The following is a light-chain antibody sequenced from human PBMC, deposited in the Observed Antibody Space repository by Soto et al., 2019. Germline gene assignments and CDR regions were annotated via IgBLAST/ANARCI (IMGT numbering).Light chain of an antibody. J-gene: IGKJ4*01. CDR2: KAS. CDR1: QGISSY. Sequence: EIQLTQSPSFLSASVGDRSTITCLASQGISSYLAWYQQKPGKAPKLLIYKASTLKSGVTSRFSGSGSGTEFTLTISRLEPEDFAVYYCQQYGSSPLTVGGGTKVDIK. V-gene: IGKV1-9*01. CDR3: QQYGSSPLT.